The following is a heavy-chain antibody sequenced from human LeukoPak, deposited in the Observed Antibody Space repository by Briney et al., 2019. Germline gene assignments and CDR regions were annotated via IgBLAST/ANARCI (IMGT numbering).Heavy chain of an antibody. V-gene: IGHV1-2*02. CDR1: GYTFTGYY. J-gene: IGHJ4*02. Sequence: ASVKVSCKASGYTFTGYYMHWVRQAPGQGLEWMGWINPNSGGTNYAQKFQGRVTMTRDTSISTAYMELRSLRSDDTAVYYCARDPKYYYDSSGYYSLDYWGQGTLVTVSS. CDR3: ARDPKYYYDSSGYYSLDY. CDR2: INPNSGGT. D-gene: IGHD3-22*01.